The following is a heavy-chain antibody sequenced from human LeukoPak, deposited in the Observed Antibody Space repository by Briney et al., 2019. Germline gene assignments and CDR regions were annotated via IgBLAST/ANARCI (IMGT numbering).Heavy chain of an antibody. D-gene: IGHD3-3*01. CDR3: ASRKVRFLDPHVRPYYYYYMDV. CDR2: IYYSGST. V-gene: IGHV4-30-4*08. J-gene: IGHJ6*03. CDR1: GGSISSGDYY. Sequence: SETLSLTCTVSGGSISSGDYYWSWIRQPPGKGLEWIGYIYYSGSTYYNPSLKSRVTISVDTSKNQFSLKLSSVTAADTAVYYCASRKVRFLDPHVRPYYYYYMDVWGKGTTVTVSS.